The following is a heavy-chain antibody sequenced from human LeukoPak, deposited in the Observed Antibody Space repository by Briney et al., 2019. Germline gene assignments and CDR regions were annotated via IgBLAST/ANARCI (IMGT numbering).Heavy chain of an antibody. V-gene: IGHV4-4*02. Sequence: SETLSLTCAVSGGSISSSNWWSWVRQPPGKGLEWIGEIYHSGSTNYNPSLKSRVTISVDKSKNQFSLKLSSVTAADTAVYYCARGARYYYDSSGYWGDWGQGTLVTVSS. CDR2: IYHSGST. D-gene: IGHD3-22*01. CDR1: GGSISSSNW. J-gene: IGHJ4*02. CDR3: ARGARYYYDSSGYWGD.